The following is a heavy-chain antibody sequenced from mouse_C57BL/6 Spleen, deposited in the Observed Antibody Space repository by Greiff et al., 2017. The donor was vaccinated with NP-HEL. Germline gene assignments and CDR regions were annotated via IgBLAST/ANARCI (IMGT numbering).Heavy chain of an antibody. CDR3: ARGGYGSSLAGFSD. CDR1: GYTFTSYW. D-gene: IGHD1-1*01. V-gene: IGHV1-69*01. J-gene: IGHJ3*01. Sequence: VQLQQSGAELVMPGASVKLSCKASGYTFTSYWMHWVKQRPGQGLEWIGEIDPSDSYTNYNQKFKGKSTLTVDKSSSTAYMQLSSLTSEDSAVYYCARGGYGSSLAGFSDWGQGTLVTVSA. CDR2: IDPSDSYT.